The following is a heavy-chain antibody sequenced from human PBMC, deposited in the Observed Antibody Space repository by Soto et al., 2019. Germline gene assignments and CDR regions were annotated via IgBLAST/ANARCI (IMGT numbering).Heavy chain of an antibody. CDR3: ARRPEYSSSSLDYYYYYMDV. J-gene: IGHJ6*03. CDR1: GGSISSYY. V-gene: IGHV4-59*08. D-gene: IGHD6-6*01. CDR2: IYYSGST. Sequence: ETLSLTCTVSGGSISSYYWSWIRQPPGKGLEWIGYIYYSGSTNYSPSLKSRVTISVDTSKNQFSLKLSSVTAADTAVYYCARRPEYSSSSLDYYYYYMDVWGKGTTVTVSS.